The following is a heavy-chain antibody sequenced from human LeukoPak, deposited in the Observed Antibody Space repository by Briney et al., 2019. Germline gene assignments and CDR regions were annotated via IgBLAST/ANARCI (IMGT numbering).Heavy chain of an antibody. CDR3: ARGPHYGSGSTGAFDI. V-gene: IGHV4-4*08. CDR1: GGSISSYY. D-gene: IGHD3-10*01. Sequence: SETLSLTCTVPGGSISSYYWSWIRQPPGKGLEWIGYIYTSGSTNYNPSLKSRVTMSVDTSKNQFSLKLSSVTAADTAVYYCARGPHYGSGSTGAFDIWGQGTMVTVSS. CDR2: IYTSGST. J-gene: IGHJ3*02.